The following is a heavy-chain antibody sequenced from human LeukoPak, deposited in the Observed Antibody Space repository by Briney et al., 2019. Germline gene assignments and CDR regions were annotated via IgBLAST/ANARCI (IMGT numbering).Heavy chain of an antibody. J-gene: IGHJ5*02. V-gene: IGHV3-48*03. Sequence: GGSLRLSCAASGFTFSSYEMNWVRQAPGKGLEWVSYISSSGSTIYYADSVKGRFTISRDNAKNSLYLQMNSLRAEDTAVYYCARVRLVSNNWFDPWGQGTLVTVSS. D-gene: IGHD6-19*01. CDR3: ARVRLVSNNWFDP. CDR2: ISSSGSTI. CDR1: GFTFSSYE.